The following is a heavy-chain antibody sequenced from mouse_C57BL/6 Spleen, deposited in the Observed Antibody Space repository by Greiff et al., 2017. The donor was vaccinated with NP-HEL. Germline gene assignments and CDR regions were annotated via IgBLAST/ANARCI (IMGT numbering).Heavy chain of an antibody. CDR3: ARDGWGLPFAY. V-gene: IGHV5-4*01. CDR2: ISDGGSYT. Sequence: EVMLVESGGGLVKPGGSLKLSCAASGFTFSSYAMSWVRQTPEKRLEWVATISDGGSYTYYPDNVKGRFTISRDNAKNNLYLQMSHLKSEDTAMYYCARDGWGLPFAYWGQGTLVTVSA. D-gene: IGHD2-13*01. J-gene: IGHJ3*01. CDR1: GFTFSSYA.